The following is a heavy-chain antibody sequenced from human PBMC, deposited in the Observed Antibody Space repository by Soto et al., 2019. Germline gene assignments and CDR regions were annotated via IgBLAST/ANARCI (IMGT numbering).Heavy chain of an antibody. Sequence: QLQLQESGPGLVKPSETLSLTCTVSGGSISSSSYYWGWIRQPPGKGLEWIGSIYYSGSTYYNPSLKSRVTISVDTSKNQYSLKRSSVTAADTAVYYCARRGDGWYYYYYGMDVWGQGTTVTVSS. J-gene: IGHJ6*02. CDR2: IYYSGST. V-gene: IGHV4-39*01. CDR3: ARRGDGWYYYYYGMDV. D-gene: IGHD6-19*01. CDR1: GGSISSSSYY.